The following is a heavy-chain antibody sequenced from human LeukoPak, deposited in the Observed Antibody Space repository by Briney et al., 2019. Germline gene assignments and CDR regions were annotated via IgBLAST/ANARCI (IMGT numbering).Heavy chain of an antibody. CDR2: INPNSGGT. D-gene: IGHD3-22*01. CDR1: GYTFTGYY. Sequence: GASVKVSCKASGYTFTGYYMHWVRQAPGQGLEWMGWINPNSGGTNYAQKFQGRVTMTRDTSISTAYMELSRLRSDDTAVYHCARYYYDSSGYYSVLFDYWGQGTLVTVSS. V-gene: IGHV1-2*02. J-gene: IGHJ4*02. CDR3: ARYYYDSSGYYSVLFDY.